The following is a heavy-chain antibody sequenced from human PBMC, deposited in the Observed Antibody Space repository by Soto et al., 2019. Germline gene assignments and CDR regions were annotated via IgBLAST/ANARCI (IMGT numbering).Heavy chain of an antibody. J-gene: IGHJ6*02. CDR2: INPNSGGT. CDR1: GYTFTGYY. CDR3: ARDPTSYGSGSSYYYYYYGMDV. D-gene: IGHD3-10*01. Sequence: GASVKVSCKASGYTFTGYYMHWVRQAPGQGLEWMGWINPNSGGTNYAQKFQGSVTMTRDTSISTAYMELSRLRSDDTAVYYCARDPTSYGSGSSYYYYYYGMDVWGQGTTVTVSS. V-gene: IGHV1-2*02.